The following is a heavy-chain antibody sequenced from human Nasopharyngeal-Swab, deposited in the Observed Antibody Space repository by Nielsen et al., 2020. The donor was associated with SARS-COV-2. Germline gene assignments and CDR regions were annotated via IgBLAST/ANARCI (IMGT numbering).Heavy chain of an antibody. CDR1: GFTFDAYA. CDR3: AKDKGRWFGELYRAFDI. V-gene: IGHV3-9*01. J-gene: IGHJ3*02. Sequence: GGSLRLSCAASGFTFDAYAFPWVRQAPGKGLEWVSGFSWKSEYIGSADSVKGRFTISRDNAKSSLYLQMNNLGPEDTALYYCAKDKGRWFGELYRAFDIWGQGTMVTVSS. CDR2: FSWKSEYI. D-gene: IGHD3-10*01.